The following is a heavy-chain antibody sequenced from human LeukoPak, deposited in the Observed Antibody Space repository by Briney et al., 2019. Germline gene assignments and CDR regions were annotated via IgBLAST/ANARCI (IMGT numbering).Heavy chain of an antibody. CDR3: ARDSEVVTYYYYGMDV. CDR2: ISYDGSNK. Sequence: PGRSLRLSCAASGFTFSSYAMHWVRQVPGKGLGWVAVISYDGSNKYYADSVKGRFTISRDNSKNTLYLQMNSLRAEDTAVYYCARDSEVVTYYYYGMDVWGQGTTVTVSS. V-gene: IGHV3-30-3*01. J-gene: IGHJ6*02. CDR1: GFTFSSYA. D-gene: IGHD3-22*01.